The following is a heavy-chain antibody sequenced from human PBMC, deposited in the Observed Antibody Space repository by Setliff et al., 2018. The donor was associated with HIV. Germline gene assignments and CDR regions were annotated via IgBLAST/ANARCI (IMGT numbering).Heavy chain of an antibody. V-gene: IGHV1-18*04. Sequence: GASVKVSCKASGYTFTTYGISWVRQAPGHGLEWMGWISPNFGHTKYAQKCLDRVPMTIDTATSRAYMELRSLRSDDTAVYFCARLGSGWSDSYYYAMDIWGQGTTVTVSS. J-gene: IGHJ6*02. CDR3: ARLGSGWSDSYYYAMDI. CDR1: GYTFTTYG. D-gene: IGHD6-19*01. CDR2: ISPNFGHT.